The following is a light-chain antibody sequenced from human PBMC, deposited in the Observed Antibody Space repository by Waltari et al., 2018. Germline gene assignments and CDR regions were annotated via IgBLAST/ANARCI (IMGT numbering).Light chain of an antibody. CDR3: QQYHDYPWT. CDR2: AAS. J-gene: IGKJ1*01. Sequence: AIRMTQSPSSPSASIGDSVTISCRARQGVSTYLAWYQQKPGKAPSLLIHAASTLQSGVPSRFSGSGTGTDFTLTITCLQSEDFATYYCQQYHDYPWTFGQGTKVDI. V-gene: IGKV1-8*01. CDR1: QGVSTY.